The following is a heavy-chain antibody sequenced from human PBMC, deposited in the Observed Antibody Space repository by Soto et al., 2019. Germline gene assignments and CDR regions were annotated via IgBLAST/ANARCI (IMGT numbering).Heavy chain of an antibody. V-gene: IGHV1-18*01. CDR1: GYTFTSYV. CDR2: ISAYNGNT. Sequence: GASVKVSCKASGYTFTSYVISWVRQAPGQGLEWMGWISAYNGNTNYAQKLQGRVTMTTDTSTSTAYMELRSLRSDDTAVYYCARSGVATIGGLYYYYYIDVWGKGTTVTGSS. CDR3: ARSGVATIGGLYYYYYIDV. D-gene: IGHD5-12*01. J-gene: IGHJ6*03.